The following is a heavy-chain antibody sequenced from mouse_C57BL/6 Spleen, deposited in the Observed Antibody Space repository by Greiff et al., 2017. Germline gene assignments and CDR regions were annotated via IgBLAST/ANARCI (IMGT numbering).Heavy chain of an antibody. CDR2: IDPSDSYT. D-gene: IGHD2-5*01. Sequence: QVQLQQPGAELVMPGASVKLSCKASGYTFTSYWMHWVKQRPGQGLEWIGEIDPSDSYTNYNQKFKGKSTLTVDKSSSTAYMQLSSLTSEDSAVYYCARGENYSNKFNIDSWGEGTTLTVSS. CDR3: ARGENYSNKFNIDS. V-gene: IGHV1-69*01. J-gene: IGHJ2*01. CDR1: GYTFTSYW.